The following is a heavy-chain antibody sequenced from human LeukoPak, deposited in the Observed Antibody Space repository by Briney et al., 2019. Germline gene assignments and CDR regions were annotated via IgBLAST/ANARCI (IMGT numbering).Heavy chain of an antibody. CDR2: ITSSSGTI. CDR1: GFTFSGYS. J-gene: IGHJ4*02. Sequence: GGSLRLSCAASGFTFSGYSMNWVRQAPGKGLEWLSYITSSSGTIYYADSVKGRFTISRDNAKNSLYLQMNSLRAEDTAVYYCARDGANAWCDYWGQGTLVTVSS. V-gene: IGHV3-48*01. CDR3: ARDGANAWCDY. D-gene: IGHD4/OR15-4a*01.